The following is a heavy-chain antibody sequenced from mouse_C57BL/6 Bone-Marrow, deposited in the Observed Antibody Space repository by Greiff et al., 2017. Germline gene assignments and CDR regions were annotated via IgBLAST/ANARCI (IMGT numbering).Heavy chain of an antibody. D-gene: IGHD1-1*01. V-gene: IGHV1-50*01. CDR2: IDPSDSYT. CDR3: APVVATQDYAMDD. Sequence: QQPGQGLEWIGEIDPSDSYTNYNQKFKGKATLTVDTSSSTAYMQLSSLTSEDSAVYYCAPVVATQDYAMDDWGQGTSVTVSS. J-gene: IGHJ4*01.